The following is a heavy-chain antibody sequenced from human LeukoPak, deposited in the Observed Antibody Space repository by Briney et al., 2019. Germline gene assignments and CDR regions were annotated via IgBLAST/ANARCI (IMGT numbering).Heavy chain of an antibody. CDR1: GFTFSNHG. CDR2: IRTDGVTT. D-gene: IGHD1-26*01. J-gene: IGHJ4*02. V-gene: IGHV3-23*01. CDR3: ARTGGSQGGNY. Sequence: GGSLRLSCAASGFTFSNHGMNWVRQAPGKGLEWVSGIRTDGVTTYYADSVKGRFIISRDNSKNTLYLQMNSLRAEDTAVYYCARTGGSQGGNYWGQGTLVTVSS.